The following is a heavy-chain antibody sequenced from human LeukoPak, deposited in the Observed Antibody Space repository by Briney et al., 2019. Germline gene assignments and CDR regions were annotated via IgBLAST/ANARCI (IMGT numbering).Heavy chain of an antibody. V-gene: IGHV3-21*01. J-gene: IGHJ3*01. CDR3: ARDFHQLDAFDV. Sequence: GSLRLSCAASGFTFSSYSMNWVRPAPGKGLEWVSSISSSSSYIYYADSVKGRFTISRDNAKNSLYLQMNSLRAEDTAVYYCARDFHQLDAFDVWGQGTMVTVSS. CDR1: GFTFSSYS. CDR2: ISSSSSYI. D-gene: IGHD2-2*01.